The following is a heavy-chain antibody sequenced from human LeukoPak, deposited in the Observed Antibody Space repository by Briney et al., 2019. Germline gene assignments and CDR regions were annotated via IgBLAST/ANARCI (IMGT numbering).Heavy chain of an antibody. CDR2: ISSSGRTI. J-gene: IGHJ6*02. Sequence: GGSLRLSCAASGFTFSRYEMNWVRQAPGKGLEWVSYISSSGRTIYYADSVKGRFTISRDNAENSLYLQMNSLRAEDTAVYYCARDRGYDILSYGMDVWGQGTTVTVSS. D-gene: IGHD3-9*01. V-gene: IGHV3-48*03. CDR1: GFTFSRYE. CDR3: ARDRGYDILSYGMDV.